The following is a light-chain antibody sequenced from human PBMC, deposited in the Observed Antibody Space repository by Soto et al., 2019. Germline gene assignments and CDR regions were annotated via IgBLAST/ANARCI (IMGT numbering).Light chain of an antibody. CDR2: DSY. CDR3: QHSYITPRYT. V-gene: IGKV1-39*01. CDR1: QSISSH. Sequence: DIQITQSPCSLSASVGDRVTITCRASQSISSHLNWYQHKPGRPPRLLIFDSYILEGGVPSRFSGSGSDTYFTLTIDSLQPEDVATYYCQHSYITPRYTFGQGTKVEI. J-gene: IGKJ2*01.